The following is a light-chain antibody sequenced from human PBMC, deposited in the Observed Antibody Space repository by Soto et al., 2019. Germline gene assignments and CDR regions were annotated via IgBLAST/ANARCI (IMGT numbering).Light chain of an antibody. CDR1: QSISNY. CDR3: QQSFSSSWT. J-gene: IGKJ1*01. Sequence: DIQMTQSPASLSASIGDRVIITCRASQSISNYLNWYQHKPGRAPKFLIYAASSLQSGVPSRFSGSGSGIDFTLTISSLQREDFGTYFCQQSFSSSWTFGQGTKVE. V-gene: IGKV1-39*01. CDR2: AAS.